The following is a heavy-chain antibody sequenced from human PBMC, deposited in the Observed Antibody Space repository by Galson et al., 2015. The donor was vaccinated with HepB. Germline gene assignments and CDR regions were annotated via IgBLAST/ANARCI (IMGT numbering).Heavy chain of an antibody. V-gene: IGHV3-23*01. J-gene: IGHJ4*02. D-gene: IGHD3-22*01. CDR1: GVTFSSYA. Sequence: SLRLSCAASGVTFSSYAMSWVRQAPGKGLEWVSAISGSGGSTYYADSVKGRFTISRDNSKNTLYLQMNSLRAEDTAVYYCAKAHYYDSSGDLDYWGQGTLVTVSS. CDR3: AKAHYYDSSGDLDY. CDR2: ISGSGGST.